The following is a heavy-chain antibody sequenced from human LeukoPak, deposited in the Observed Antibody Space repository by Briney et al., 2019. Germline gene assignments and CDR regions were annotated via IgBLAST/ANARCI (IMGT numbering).Heavy chain of an antibody. CDR3: ARDYYEAPFDY. CDR1: GFPFRAYA. V-gene: IGHV3-30-3*01. J-gene: IGHJ4*02. Sequence: GGSLRLSCTASGFPFRAYAIHWVRQAPGKGLEWVTVVSADGTNKFFADSVKARFTISRDNAKNSLSLQMNSLREEDTAVYYCARDYYEAPFDYWGQGTLVTVSS. D-gene: IGHD3-22*01. CDR2: VSADGTNK.